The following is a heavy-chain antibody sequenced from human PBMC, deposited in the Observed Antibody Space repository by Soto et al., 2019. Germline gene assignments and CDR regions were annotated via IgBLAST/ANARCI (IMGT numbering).Heavy chain of an antibody. J-gene: IGHJ5*02. D-gene: IGHD6-13*01. CDR3: ARVPKIAAAGTCWFDP. Sequence: SVKVSCKASGGTFSSYAISWVRQAPGQGLEWMGGIIPIFGTANYAQTFQGRVTITADKSTSTAYMELSSLRSEDTAVYYCARVPKIAAAGTCWFDPWGQGTLVTVSS. CDR1: GGTFSSYA. CDR2: IIPIFGTA. V-gene: IGHV1-69*06.